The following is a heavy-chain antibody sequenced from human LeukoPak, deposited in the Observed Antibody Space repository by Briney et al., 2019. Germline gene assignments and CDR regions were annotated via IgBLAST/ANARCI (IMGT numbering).Heavy chain of an antibody. CDR2: IYYSRST. J-gene: IGHJ5*02. CDR3: APYGSGSYSHSWFDP. V-gene: IGHV4-39*01. CDR1: GGSISSTSHY. D-gene: IGHD3-10*01. Sequence: PSETLSLTCTVSGGSISSTSHYWGWIRQPPEKGLEWIGSIYYSRSTFYNSSLKSRVTISVDTSKNQFSLKMSSVTAADTAVYYCAPYGSGSYSHSWFDPWGQGTLVTVSS.